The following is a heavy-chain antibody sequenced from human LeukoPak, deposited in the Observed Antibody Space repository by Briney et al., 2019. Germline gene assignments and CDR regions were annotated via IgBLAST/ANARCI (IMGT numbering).Heavy chain of an antibody. CDR3: ARDVPYYDFWSGYFGSNGGYGMDV. V-gene: IGHV1-8*01. CDR1: GYTFTSYD. CDR2: MNPNSGNT. D-gene: IGHD3-3*01. J-gene: IGHJ6*02. Sequence: ASVKVSCKASGYTFTSYDINWVRQATGQGLEWMGWMNPNSGNTGYAQKFQGWVTMTRDTSISTAYMELSRLRSDDTAVYYCARDVPYYDFWSGYFGSNGGYGMDVWGQGTTVTVSS.